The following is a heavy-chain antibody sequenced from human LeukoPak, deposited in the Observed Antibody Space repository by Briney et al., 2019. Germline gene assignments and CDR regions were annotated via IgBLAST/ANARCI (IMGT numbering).Heavy chain of an antibody. V-gene: IGHV4-30-4*01. J-gene: IGHJ4*02. CDR2: IYYSGST. Sequence: SETLSLTCTVSGGSISSGDYYWSWIRQPPGKGLEWLGYIYYSGSTYYNPSLKSRVTISVDTSKNQFSLKLSSVTAADTAVYYCARGDSSSWYEEDYFDYWGQGTLVTVSS. CDR1: GGSISSGDYY. CDR3: ARGDSSSWYEEDYFDY. D-gene: IGHD6-13*01.